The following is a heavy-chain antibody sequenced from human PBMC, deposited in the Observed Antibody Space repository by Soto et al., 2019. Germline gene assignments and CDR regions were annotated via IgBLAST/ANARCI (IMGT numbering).Heavy chain of an antibody. CDR1: GYTFTSYA. D-gene: IGHD6-6*01. J-gene: IGHJ3*02. Sequence: QVQLVQSGAEVKKPGASVKVSCKASGYTFTSYAMHWVRQAPGQRLEWMGWINAGNGNTKYLQKFQGRVTITRDTSASTAYMELSSLRSEDTAVYYCAIAALDAFDIWGQGTMVTVSS. CDR3: AIAALDAFDI. CDR2: INAGNGNT. V-gene: IGHV1-3*01.